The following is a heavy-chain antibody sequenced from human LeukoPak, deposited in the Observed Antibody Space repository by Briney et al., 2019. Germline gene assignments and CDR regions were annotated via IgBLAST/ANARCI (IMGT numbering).Heavy chain of an antibody. CDR3: SKGGGTYPDDYFDS. V-gene: IGHV3-23*01. J-gene: IGHJ4*01. Sequence: GGSLRPPSAASGFTFSHYAMSWVRQAPGKGLEWGSAISGSGASTYYADAMKGRYTNSRDNSKHTVYVQMNSLRAEDTAVYYCSKGGGTYPDDYFDSWGQ. CDR1: GFTFSHYA. CDR2: ISGSGAST. D-gene: IGHD1-14*01.